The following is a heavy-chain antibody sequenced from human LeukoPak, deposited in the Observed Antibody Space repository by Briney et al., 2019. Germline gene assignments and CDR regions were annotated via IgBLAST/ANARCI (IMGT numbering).Heavy chain of an antibody. CDR2: IYYSGST. CDR3: ARRDMTTVTAYAFDI. CDR1: GGSISSSSYY. Sequence: SETLSLTCTVSGGSISSSSYYWGWIRQPPGKGLEWIGSIYYSGSTYYNPSLKSRVTISVDTSKNQFSLKLSSVTAADTAVYYCARRDMTTVTAYAFDIWGRGTMVTVSS. J-gene: IGHJ3*02. D-gene: IGHD4-11*01. V-gene: IGHV4-39*01.